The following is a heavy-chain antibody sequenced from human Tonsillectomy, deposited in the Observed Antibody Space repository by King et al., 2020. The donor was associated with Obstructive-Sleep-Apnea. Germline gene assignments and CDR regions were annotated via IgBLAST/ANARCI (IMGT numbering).Heavy chain of an antibody. CDR2: ISYDGSNK. Sequence: VQLVESGGGVVQPGRSLRLSCAASGFTFSSYAMHWVRQAPGKGLEWVAVISYDGSNKYYADSVKGRFTISRDNSKNTLYLQMNSLRAEDTAVYYCARESITMVRGSMGPLGWFDPWGQGTPVTVSS. D-gene: IGHD3-10*01. J-gene: IGHJ5*02. V-gene: IGHV3-30*04. CDR1: GFTFSSYA. CDR3: ARESITMVRGSMGPLGWFDP.